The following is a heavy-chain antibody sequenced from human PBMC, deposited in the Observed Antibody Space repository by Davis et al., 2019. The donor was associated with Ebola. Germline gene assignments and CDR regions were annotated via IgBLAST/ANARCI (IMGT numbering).Heavy chain of an antibody. V-gene: IGHV1-69*04. CDR1: GGTFSSYA. CDR2: IIPILGIA. J-gene: IGHJ3*02. CDR3: ARAGKWELTREDAFDI. Sequence: SVKVSCKASGGTFSSYAISWVRQAPGQGLEWMGRIIPILGIANYAQKFQGRVTITADKSTSTAYMELSSLRSEDTAVYYCARAGKWELTREDAFDIWGQGTMVTVSS. D-gene: IGHD1-26*01.